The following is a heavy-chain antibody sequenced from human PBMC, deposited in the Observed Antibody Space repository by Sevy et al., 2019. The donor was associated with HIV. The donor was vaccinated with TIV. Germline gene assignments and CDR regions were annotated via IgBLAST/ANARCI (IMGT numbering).Heavy chain of an antibody. CDR3: ARGSYDFWSGNHYFDY. J-gene: IGHJ4*02. Sequence: SETLSLTCTVSGGSISSGDYYWSWIRQPPGKGLEWIGYIYYSGITYYNPSLKSRVTISVDTSKNQFSLKLSSVTAADKAVYYCARGSYDFWSGNHYFDYWGQGTLVTVSS. CDR1: GGSISSGDYY. CDR2: IYYSGIT. V-gene: IGHV4-30-4*01. D-gene: IGHD3-3*01.